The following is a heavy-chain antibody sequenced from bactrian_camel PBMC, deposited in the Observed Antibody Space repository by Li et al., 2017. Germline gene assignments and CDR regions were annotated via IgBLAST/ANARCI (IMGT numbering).Heavy chain of an antibody. D-gene: IGHD2*01. CDR1: EYIIKTNC. CDR3: AAEPSSGGCCYAAIEVVGYNN. Sequence: QVQLVESGGGSVQPGGSLRLSCAGDEYIIKTNCMGWFRQAPGKEREAVAAIDMDGTTTYSDSVRGRFTISKDNAKNTLYLAMDDLKPEDTAMYYCAAEPSSGGCCYAAIEVVGYNNWGQGTQVTVS. J-gene: IGHJ4*01. V-gene: IGHV3S53*01. CDR2: IDMDGTT.